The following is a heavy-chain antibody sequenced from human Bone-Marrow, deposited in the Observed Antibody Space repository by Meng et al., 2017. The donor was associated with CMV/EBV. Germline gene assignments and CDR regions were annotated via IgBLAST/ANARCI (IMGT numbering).Heavy chain of an antibody. CDR2: IYYSGST. V-gene: IGHV4-39*01. D-gene: IGHD3-22*01. CDR3: ARRVNYYDSSGYYYVWFDP. Sequence: SRSCYYWGWNRPPPGKGLEWIGSIYYSGSTYYTPSLKSRVTISVDTSKNQFSLKLSSVTAADTAVYYCARRVNYYDSSGYYYVWFDPWGQGTLVTVSS. CDR1: SRSCYY. J-gene: IGHJ5*02.